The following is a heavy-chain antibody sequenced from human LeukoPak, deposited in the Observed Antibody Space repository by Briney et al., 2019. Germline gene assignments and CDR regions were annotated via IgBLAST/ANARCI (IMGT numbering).Heavy chain of an antibody. D-gene: IGHD2-21*02. V-gene: IGHV4-59*11. J-gene: IGHJ3*02. CDR3: AGTGVVVTASDAFDI. Sequence: SETLSLTCTVSGGSISSHYWSWIRQPPGKGLEWIGYIYYSGSTNYNPSLKSRVTISVDTSKNQFSLKLSSVTAADTAVYYCAGTGVVVTASDAFDIRGQGTMVTVSS. CDR1: GGSISSHY. CDR2: IYYSGST.